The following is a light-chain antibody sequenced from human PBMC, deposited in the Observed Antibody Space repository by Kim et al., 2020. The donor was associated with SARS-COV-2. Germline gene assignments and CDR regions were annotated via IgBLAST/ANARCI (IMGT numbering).Light chain of an antibody. CDR3: QQYSNWPPYS. Sequence: ESPGERATRSCRASESVRRNVAWYQQKPGQAPRLLIYGGSTRATGIPAKFSGSGSGTEFTLTINSLQSDDSAVYYCQQYSNWPPYSFGLGTKLEI. CDR1: ESVRRN. V-gene: IGKV3-15*01. J-gene: IGKJ2*03. CDR2: GGS.